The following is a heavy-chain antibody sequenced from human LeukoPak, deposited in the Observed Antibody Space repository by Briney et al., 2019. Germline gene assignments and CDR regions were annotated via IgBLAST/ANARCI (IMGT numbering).Heavy chain of an antibody. CDR3: ATGAGDLAPHYYYYMDV. D-gene: IGHD4-17*01. CDR1: GYTFTANY. CDR2: IDPEDGET. Sequence: GATVKLSCKASGYTFTANYVHWLQQAPGKGLEWMGRIDPEDGETIYAENLQGRVTITADTSTDTAYMEVGSLRSEDTAVYYCATGAGDLAPHYYYYMDVWGKGTTVTVSS. V-gene: IGHV1-69-2*01. J-gene: IGHJ6*03.